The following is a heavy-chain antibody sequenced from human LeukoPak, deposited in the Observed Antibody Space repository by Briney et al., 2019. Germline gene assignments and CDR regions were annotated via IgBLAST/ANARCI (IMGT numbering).Heavy chain of an antibody. CDR2: ISGSGDNT. D-gene: IGHD2/OR15-2a*01. Sequence: PGGSLRLSCAASGFTFSSYAMNWVRQAPGKGLEWISSISGSGDNTYYSHSVKGRFTISRDNSKNTLYLQMNSLRAEDTAVYYCAKDSAKKYDEYWGQGTLVTVSS. CDR3: AKDSAKKYDEY. J-gene: IGHJ4*02. V-gene: IGHV3-23*01. CDR1: GFTFSSYA.